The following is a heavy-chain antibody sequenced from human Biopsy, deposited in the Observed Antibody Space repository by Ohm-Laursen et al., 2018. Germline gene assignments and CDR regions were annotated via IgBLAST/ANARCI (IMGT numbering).Heavy chain of an antibody. CDR3: ARDRGYYSDRTVPGYFDL. CDR1: GDSISSYY. D-gene: IGHD3-22*01. J-gene: IGHJ2*01. V-gene: IGHV4-59*01. CDR2: VYYTGRT. Sequence: GTLSLTCTVSGDSISSYYWSWIRQPPGKGLQWIGYVYYTGRTDYNPSLQSRVTISVDTSKNHFSLRSRSVTPADTAIYYCARDRGYYSDRTVPGYFDLWGRGTLVTVSS.